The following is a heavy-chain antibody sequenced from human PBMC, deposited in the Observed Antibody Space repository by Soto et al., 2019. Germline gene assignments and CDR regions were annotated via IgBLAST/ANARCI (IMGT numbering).Heavy chain of an antibody. J-gene: IGHJ3*02. V-gene: IGHV3-7*01. D-gene: IGHD3-16*02. CDR2: IKQDGSEK. Sequence: EVQLVESGGGLVQPGGYLRLSCAASGCTFSSYWMSWVRQAPGKGLEWVANIKQDGSEKYYVDSVKGRFTISRDNAKNSLYLQMNSLRAEDTAVYYCASSRPSLPRGAFDIWGLGTMVTVSS. CDR1: GCTFSSYW. CDR3: ASSRPSLPRGAFDI.